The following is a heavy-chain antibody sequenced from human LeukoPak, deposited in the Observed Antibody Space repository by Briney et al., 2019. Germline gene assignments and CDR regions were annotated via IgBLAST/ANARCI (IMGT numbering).Heavy chain of an antibody. CDR2: IYTSGIT. D-gene: IGHD2-2*01. Sequence: GGSLRLSCAVSGFTVSSNFMSWVRQAPGKGPEWVSVIYTSGITYYADSVRGRFTISRDNSKNTLYLQMNSLRAEDTAVYYCARGREYCSSTSCRDAFDIWGLGTMVTVSS. CDR3: ARGREYCSSTSCRDAFDI. V-gene: IGHV3-66*01. CDR1: GFTVSSNF. J-gene: IGHJ3*02.